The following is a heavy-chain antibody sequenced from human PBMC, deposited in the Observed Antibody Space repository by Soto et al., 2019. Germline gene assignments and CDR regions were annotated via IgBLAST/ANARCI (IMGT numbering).Heavy chain of an antibody. Sequence: GGSLRLSCAASGFTFSSYGMHWVRQAPGKGLEWVAVIWYDGSNKYYEDSVKGRFTISRDNSKNKLYLQMNSLRAEDTAVYYCARDRTADYGDYASYFDYWGQGTLVTVSS. CDR2: IWYDGSNK. CDR1: GFTFSSYG. V-gene: IGHV3-33*01. J-gene: IGHJ4*02. CDR3: ARDRTADYGDYASYFDY. D-gene: IGHD4-17*01.